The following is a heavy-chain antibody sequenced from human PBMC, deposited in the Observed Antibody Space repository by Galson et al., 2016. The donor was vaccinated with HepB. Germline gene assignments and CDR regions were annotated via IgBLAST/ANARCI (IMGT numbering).Heavy chain of an antibody. J-gene: IGHJ4*02. CDR3: ARVYYYDSSGYSHVEFDY. CDR1: GFTFSSYS. Sequence: SLRLSCAASGFTFSSYSMNWVRQAPGKGLEWVSSISSGGTYIYYADSMKGRFTISRDNAKNSLFLQMNSLRAEDTAVYYCARVYYYDSSGYSHVEFDYWGQGTLVTVSS. CDR2: ISSGGTYI. D-gene: IGHD3-22*01. V-gene: IGHV3-21*01.